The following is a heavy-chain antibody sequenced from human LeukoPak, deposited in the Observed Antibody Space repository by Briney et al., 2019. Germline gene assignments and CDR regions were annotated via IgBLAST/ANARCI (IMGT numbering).Heavy chain of an antibody. J-gene: IGHJ5*02. CDR3: ARDMEA. D-gene: IGHD1-1*01. CDR1: GFTFSSYW. Sequence: PGGSLRLSCEASGFTFSSYWMTWVRQAPGKGLEWVANIKQDGSEKNYVDSVKGRFTISRDNAKNSLYLQMNSLRVEDTAVYYCARDMEAWGQGTLVTVSS. V-gene: IGHV3-7*01. CDR2: IKQDGSEK.